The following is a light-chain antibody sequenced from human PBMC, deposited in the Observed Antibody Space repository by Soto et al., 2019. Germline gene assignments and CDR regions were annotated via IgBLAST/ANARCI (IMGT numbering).Light chain of an antibody. J-gene: IGKJ1*01. V-gene: IGKV3-20*01. CDR2: GAS. CDR1: QSVSSSH. CDR3: QQYGSSPWT. Sequence: EIVLTQSPGTLSLSPGERATLSCRASQSVSSSHLAWYQQKPGQAPRLLIYGASNRATGIPDRISGSGSGTDFTLTISRLEPEDFAVYYCQQYGSSPWTFGQGTKVEIK.